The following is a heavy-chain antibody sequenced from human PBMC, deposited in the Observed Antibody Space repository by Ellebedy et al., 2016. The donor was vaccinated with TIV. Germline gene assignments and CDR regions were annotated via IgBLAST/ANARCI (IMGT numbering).Heavy chain of an antibody. CDR2: IFSNDEK. J-gene: IGHJ4*02. Sequence: SGPTLVXPPATLTLTCTDSGFSLSNARMGVSWIRPPPGKALEWLAHIFSNDEKSYGTSLKSRLTISKDTSKSQVFLTMTNMDPVDTATYYCARIVVVPAAIVSYWGQGTLVTVSS. CDR1: GFSLSNARMG. V-gene: IGHV2-26*01. CDR3: ARIVVVPAAIVSY. D-gene: IGHD2-2*01.